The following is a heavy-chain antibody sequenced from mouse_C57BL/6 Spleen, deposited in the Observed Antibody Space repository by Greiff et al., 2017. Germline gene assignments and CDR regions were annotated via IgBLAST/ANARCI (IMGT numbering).Heavy chain of an antibody. V-gene: IGHV1-22*01. CDR1: GFTFTDYN. CDR3: TSAYYCISLYAMDD. J-gene: IGHJ4*01. D-gene: IGHD1-1*01. CDR2: INPNNGGT. Sequence: EVQLQQSGPELVKPGASVKMSCKASGFTFTDYNMHWVKQSHGKSLEWIGYINPNNGGTSYNPQFKGKATLTVNKSSSTAYMELRSLTSEDSAVYDCTSAYYCISLYAMDDWGQGTSVTVSS.